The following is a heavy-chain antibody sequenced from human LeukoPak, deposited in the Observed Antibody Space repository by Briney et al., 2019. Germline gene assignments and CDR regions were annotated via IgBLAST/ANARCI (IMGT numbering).Heavy chain of an antibody. V-gene: IGHV3-23*01. CDR1: GFTFSSYA. J-gene: IGHJ3*02. CDR3: AKCSATCYANAFDI. CDR2: ISGSGSYT. Sequence: PGGSLRLSCAASGFTFSSYAMSWVRQAPGKGLEWVAAISGSGSYTEYADSVKGRFTISRDNTKTTLYLQMSSLRVEDTAVYYCAKCSATCYANAFDIWGQGTMVTVSS. D-gene: IGHD2-2*01.